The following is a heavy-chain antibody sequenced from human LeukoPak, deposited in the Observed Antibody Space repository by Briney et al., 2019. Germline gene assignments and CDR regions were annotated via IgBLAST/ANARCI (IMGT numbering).Heavy chain of an antibody. CDR1: RFTFSSYA. Sequence: GGSLRLSCAASRFTFSSYAMHWVRQAPGKGLEWVAAISYDGTNEYHADSVKGRFTIPRDNSKNTLYLQMNSLRAEDTAIYYCARDRIAVAGMGAFQHWGQGTLVTVSS. CDR2: ISYDGTNE. J-gene: IGHJ1*01. V-gene: IGHV3-30*04. CDR3: ARDRIAVAGMGAFQH. D-gene: IGHD6-19*01.